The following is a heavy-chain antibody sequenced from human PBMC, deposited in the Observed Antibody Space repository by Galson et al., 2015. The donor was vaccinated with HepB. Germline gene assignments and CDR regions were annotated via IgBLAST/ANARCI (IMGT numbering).Heavy chain of an antibody. J-gene: IGHJ4*02. D-gene: IGHD6-19*01. CDR1: GYTFTGYY. CDR3: ARKARSGWYVLGY. V-gene: IGHV1-2*02. CDR2: INPNSGGT. Sequence: SVKVSCKASGYTFTGYYMHWVRQAPGQGLEWMGWINPNSGGTNYAQKFQGRVTMTRDTSISTAYMELSRLRSDDTAVYYCARKARSGWYVLGYWGQGTLVTVSS.